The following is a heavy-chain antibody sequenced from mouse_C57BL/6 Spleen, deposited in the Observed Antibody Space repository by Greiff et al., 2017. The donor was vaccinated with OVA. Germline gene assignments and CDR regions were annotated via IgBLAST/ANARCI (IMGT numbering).Heavy chain of an antibody. CDR2: IHPNSGST. J-gene: IGHJ3*01. V-gene: IGHV1-64*01. D-gene: IGHD4-1*01. CDR1: GYTFTSYW. CDR3: ARDWDGGFAY. Sequence: QVQLQQPGAELVKPGASVKLSCKASGYTFTSYWMHWVKQRPGQGLEWIGMIHPNSGSTNYNEKFKSKATLTVDKSSSTAYMQLSSLTSEDAAVYYCARDWDGGFAYWGQGTLVTVSA.